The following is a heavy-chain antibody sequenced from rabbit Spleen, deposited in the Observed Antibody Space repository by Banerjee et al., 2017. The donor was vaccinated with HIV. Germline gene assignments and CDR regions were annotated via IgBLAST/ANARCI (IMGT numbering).Heavy chain of an antibody. V-gene: IGHV1S47*01. D-gene: IGHD8-1*01. CDR2: IDPVFGST. CDR3: VRDTRKFSL. J-gene: IGHJ4*01. Sequence: QEQLVESGGGLVQPGGSLKLSCKASGFDFSSYGVGWVRQAPEKGLEWIGYIDPVFGSTNYASWVNGRYTISSHNAQNTLYLQLNSLTAADTATYFCVRDTRKFSLWGQGTLVTVS. CDR1: GFDFSSYG.